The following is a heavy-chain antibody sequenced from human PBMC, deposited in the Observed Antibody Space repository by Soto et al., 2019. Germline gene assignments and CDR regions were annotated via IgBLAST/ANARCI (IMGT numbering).Heavy chain of an antibody. Sequence: PGGSLRLSCAASGFPFSSYAMSWVPQAPGEGLEWVSAISGSGGSTYYADSVKGRFTISRDNSKNTLYLQMNSLRAEDTAVYYCAKDREGIAVRPDAFDIWGQGTMVTVSS. CDR3: AKDREGIAVRPDAFDI. CDR2: ISGSGGST. V-gene: IGHV3-23*01. D-gene: IGHD6-19*01. J-gene: IGHJ3*02. CDR1: GFPFSSYA.